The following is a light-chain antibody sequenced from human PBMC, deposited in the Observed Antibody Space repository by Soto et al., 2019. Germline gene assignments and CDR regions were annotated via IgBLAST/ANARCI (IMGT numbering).Light chain of an antibody. V-gene: IGKV1-16*01. CDR1: QNINTY. J-gene: IGKJ1*01. Sequence: DIQMTQSPSSLSASVGDRVTIGCRASQNINTYLAWFQQKPGKAPKSLIYAATNLQGGVPSRFSGSGSGTDFTLTISSLQPDDFASYYCQQYSSSTTFGQGTKVEIK. CDR2: AAT. CDR3: QQYSSSTT.